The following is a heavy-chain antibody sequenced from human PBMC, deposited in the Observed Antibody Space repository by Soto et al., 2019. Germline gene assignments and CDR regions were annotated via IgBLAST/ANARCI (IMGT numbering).Heavy chain of an antibody. V-gene: IGHV3-23*01. CDR3: AKAAVKFGIWFDP. D-gene: IGHD1-20*01. CDR1: GLTFSSYA. CDR2: ISGSGGST. J-gene: IGHJ5*02. Sequence: GSIKLSRAASGLTFSSYAMSWVRQAPGKGLEWVSAISGSGGSTYYADSVKGRFTISRDNSKNTLYLQMNSLRAEDTAVYYCAKAAVKFGIWFDPWGQGTLVTVSS.